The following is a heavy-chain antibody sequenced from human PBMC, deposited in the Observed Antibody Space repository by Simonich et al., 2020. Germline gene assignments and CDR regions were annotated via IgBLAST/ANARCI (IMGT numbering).Heavy chain of an antibody. D-gene: IGHD6-19*01. V-gene: IGHV3-21*01. CDR1: GFTFSSYS. Sequence: EVQLVESGGGLVKPGGSLRLSCAASGFTFSSYSMNWVRQAPGKGLEWVSSISSSSSYIYYADAVKGRFTSSRDNAKNSLYLKMNSRRAEDTAVYYCARWIAVAGTGAYGMDVWGQGTTVTVSS. CDR2: ISSSSSYI. J-gene: IGHJ6*02. CDR3: ARWIAVAGTGAYGMDV.